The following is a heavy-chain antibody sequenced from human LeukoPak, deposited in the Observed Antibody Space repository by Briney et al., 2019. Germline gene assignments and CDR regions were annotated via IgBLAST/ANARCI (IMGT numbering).Heavy chain of an antibody. J-gene: IGHJ4*02. D-gene: IGHD2-15*01. CDR3: ARPSFTQGSYFDY. Sequence: PGGSLRLSCAASGFTFSDYYMSWIRQAPGKGLEWVANIKQDGSETYYVDSVRGRFTISRDNAKNSLYLQMNSLSDEDTAVYYCARPSFTQGSYFDYWGQGTLVTVSS. V-gene: IGHV3-7*01. CDR2: IKQDGSET. CDR1: GFTFSDYY.